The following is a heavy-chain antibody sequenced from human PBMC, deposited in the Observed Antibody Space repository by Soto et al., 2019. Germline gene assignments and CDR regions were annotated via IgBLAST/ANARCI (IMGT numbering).Heavy chain of an antibody. V-gene: IGHV3-30-3*01. Sequence: GGSLRLSCAASGFAFSNYAMHWVRQAPGKGLEWVAVISYDGSNKYYADSVKGRFTISRDNSKNTLYLQMNSLRAEDTAVYYCASAPTTVVTPYYFDYWGQGTLVPVSS. J-gene: IGHJ4*02. D-gene: IGHD4-17*01. CDR3: ASAPTTVVTPYYFDY. CDR2: ISYDGSNK. CDR1: GFAFSNYA.